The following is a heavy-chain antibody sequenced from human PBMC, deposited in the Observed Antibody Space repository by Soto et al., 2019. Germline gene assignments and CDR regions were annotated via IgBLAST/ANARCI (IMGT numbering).Heavy chain of an antibody. V-gene: IGHV3-30-3*01. D-gene: IGHD4-17*01. J-gene: IGHJ5*02. CDR2: ISYGGSNK. CDR1: GFTFSSYA. Sequence: QVQLVESGGGVVQPGRSLRLSCAASGFTFSSYAMHWVRQAPGKGLEWVAVISYGGSNKYYADSVKGRFTISRDNSKNTLYLQMNSLRAEDTAVYYCARGGGTTVVTPRRGNWFDPWGQGTLVTVSS. CDR3: ARGGGTTVVTPRRGNWFDP.